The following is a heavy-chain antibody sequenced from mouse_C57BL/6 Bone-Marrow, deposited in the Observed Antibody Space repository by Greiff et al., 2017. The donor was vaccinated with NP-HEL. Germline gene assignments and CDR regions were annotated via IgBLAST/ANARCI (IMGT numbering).Heavy chain of an antibody. D-gene: IGHD2-2*01. CDR3: ARGGYGWFAY. CDR2: INPSSGYT. V-gene: IGHV1-4*01. Sequence: VQLQQSGAELARPGASVKMSRKASGYTFTSYTMHWVKQRPGQGLEWIGYINPSSGYTKYNQKFKDKATLTADKSSSTAYMQLSSLTSEDSAVYYCARGGYGWFAYWGQGTLVTVSA. J-gene: IGHJ3*01. CDR1: GYTFTSYT.